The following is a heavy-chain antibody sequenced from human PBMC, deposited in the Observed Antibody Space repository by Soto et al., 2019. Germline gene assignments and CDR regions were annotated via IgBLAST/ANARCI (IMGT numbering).Heavy chain of an antibody. J-gene: IGHJ4*02. CDR2: INHSGST. CDR3: ARMRAAGTFDY. Sequence: PSQTLSLTCAVYGGSFHGYYWSWIRQPPGKGLEWIGEINHSGSTNYNPSLKSRVTMSVDTSKNQFSLKLTSMTAADTAMYYCARMRAAGTFDYWGQGTLVTVSS. V-gene: IGHV4-34*01. CDR1: GGSFHGYY. D-gene: IGHD6-13*01.